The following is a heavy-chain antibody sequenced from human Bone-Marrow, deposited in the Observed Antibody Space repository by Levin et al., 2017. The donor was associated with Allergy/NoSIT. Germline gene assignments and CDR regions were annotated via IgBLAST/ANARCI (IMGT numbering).Heavy chain of an antibody. V-gene: IGHV3-21*01. CDR1: AFTFSSYN. Sequence: GASVKVSCEASAFTFSSYNMHWVRQAPGKGLEWVSSISSGSTYVNYADSVKGRFTISRDNAKNSLYLQMNSLRVEDTAVYYCARSRLGLSSSRIENFDYWGQGALVTVSS. J-gene: IGHJ4*02. CDR2: ISSGSTYV. CDR3: ARSRLGLSSSRIENFDY. D-gene: IGHD6-13*01.